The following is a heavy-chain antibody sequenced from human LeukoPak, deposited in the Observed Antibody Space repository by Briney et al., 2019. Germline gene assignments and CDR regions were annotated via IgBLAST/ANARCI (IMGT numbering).Heavy chain of an antibody. CDR2: IYYRGDT. CDR3: ARASTVTTVDV. D-gene: IGHD4-17*01. V-gene: IGHV4-59*01. Sequence: SEPLSLTCTVSGDSISGYFWTWLRQPPGKGLEWIGYIYYRGDTNYNPSLKSRVTISVDTSKNQFSLKLSSVTTADTAVYYCARASTVTTVDVWGTGTTVTVSS. CDR1: GDSISGYF. J-gene: IGHJ6*04.